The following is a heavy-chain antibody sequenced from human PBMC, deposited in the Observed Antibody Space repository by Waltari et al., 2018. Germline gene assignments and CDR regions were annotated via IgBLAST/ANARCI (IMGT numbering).Heavy chain of an antibody. J-gene: IGHJ6*02. CDR3: AKVWGDYYGSGSGYGMDV. V-gene: IGHV3-30*18. Sequence: QVHLVESGGGVVQPGRSLRLSCAASGFTFSSYGMHWVRQAPGRGLEWVACISYDENKKYYVDSVKGRFTISRDNSKNTLYLQMISLRAEDTAVYYCAKVWGDYYGSGSGYGMDVWGQGITVIVS. CDR1: GFTFSSYG. CDR2: ISYDENKK. D-gene: IGHD3-10*01.